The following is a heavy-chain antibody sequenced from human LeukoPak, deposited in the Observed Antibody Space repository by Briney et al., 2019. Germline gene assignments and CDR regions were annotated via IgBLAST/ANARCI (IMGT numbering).Heavy chain of an antibody. Sequence: PGGSLRLSCAASGFTFSSYSMNWVRQAPGKGLEWVSSISSSSSYIYYADSVKGRFTISRDNAKNSLYLQMNSLRAEDTAVYYCARDGGYSYGYAQENIPFDYWGQGTLVTVSS. CDR3: ARDGGYSYGYAQENIPFDY. CDR1: GFTFSSYS. V-gene: IGHV3-21*01. CDR2: ISSSSSYI. D-gene: IGHD5-18*01. J-gene: IGHJ4*02.